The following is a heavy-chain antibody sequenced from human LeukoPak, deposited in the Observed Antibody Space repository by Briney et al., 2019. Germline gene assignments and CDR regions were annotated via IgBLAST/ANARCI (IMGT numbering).Heavy chain of an antibody. CDR2: IIPIFGTA. V-gene: IGHV1-69*13. Sequence: SVKVSCKASGGTFSSYAISWVRQAPGQGLEWMGGIIPIFGTADYAQKFQGRVTITADESTSTAYMELSSLRSEDTAVYYCARSPIVVVPAAMGVGRCGGDCYYDYWGQGTLVTVSS. J-gene: IGHJ4*02. D-gene: IGHD2-2*01. CDR3: ARSPIVVVPAAMGVGRCGGDCYYDY. CDR1: GGTFSSYA.